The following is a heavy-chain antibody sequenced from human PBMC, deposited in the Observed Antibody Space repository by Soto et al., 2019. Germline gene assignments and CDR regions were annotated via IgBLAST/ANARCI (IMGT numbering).Heavy chain of an antibody. CDR1: GDSITNYQ. Sequence: QVQLQESGPGLVKPSETLSLTCTVSGDSITNYQWTWIRQSPEKGLEWIGYIFNDGSTVYNPSLKSRVTISADSSRTHFSLKLTSVTAADTAIYYCAGDIRSGSYRFDYWGQGTLVTVSS. V-gene: IGHV4-4*09. J-gene: IGHJ4*02. CDR3: AGDIRSGSYRFDY. D-gene: IGHD1-26*01. CDR2: IFNDGST.